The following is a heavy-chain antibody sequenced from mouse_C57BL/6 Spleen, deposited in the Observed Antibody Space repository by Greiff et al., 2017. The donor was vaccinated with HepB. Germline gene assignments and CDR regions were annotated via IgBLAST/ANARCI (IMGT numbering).Heavy chain of an antibody. V-gene: IGHV5-9*01. CDR3: ARKTITLYFDY. CDR2: ISGGGGNT. D-gene: IGHD1-3*01. J-gene: IGHJ2*01. CDR1: GFTFSSYT. Sequence: EVQVVESGGGLVKPGGSLKLSCAASGFTFSSYTMSWVRQTPEKRLEWVATISGGGGNTYYPDSVKGRFTISRDNAKNTLYLQRSRLRSEDTALYYCARKTITLYFDYWGQGTTLTVSS.